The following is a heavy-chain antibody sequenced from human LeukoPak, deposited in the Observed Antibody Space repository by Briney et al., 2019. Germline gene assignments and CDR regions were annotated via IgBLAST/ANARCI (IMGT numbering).Heavy chain of an antibody. J-gene: IGHJ6*03. Sequence: PGGSLRLSCAASGFTFSSYEMIWVRQAPGKGLEWVSYISSSGTTIYYADSVKGRFTISRDNAKNSLYLQMNSLRAEDTAVYYCAGESTNDFWSGYRLYYYYYMDVWGKGTTVTVSS. CDR3: AGESTNDFWSGYRLYYYYYMDV. CDR2: ISSSGTTI. D-gene: IGHD3-3*01. CDR1: GFTFSSYE. V-gene: IGHV3-48*03.